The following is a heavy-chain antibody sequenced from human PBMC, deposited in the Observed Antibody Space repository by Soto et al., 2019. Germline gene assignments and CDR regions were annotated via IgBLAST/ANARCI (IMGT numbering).Heavy chain of an antibody. CDR1: GDSVSSGGYY. J-gene: IGHJ4*02. CDR2: ISYSGGT. D-gene: IGHD2-15*01. CDR3: ARDRAPKYCSGGSCYSPLGY. V-gene: IGHV4-61*08. Sequence: PSETLSLTCTVSGDSVSSGGYYWTWIRQPPGKGLEWIGYISYSGGTSYNPSLKSRVTISVDTSKNQFSLKLSSVTAADTAVYYCARDRAPKYCSGGSCYSPLGYWGQGTLVTVSS.